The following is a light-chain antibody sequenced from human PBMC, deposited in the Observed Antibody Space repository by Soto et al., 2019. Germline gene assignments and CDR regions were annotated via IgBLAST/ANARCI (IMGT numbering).Light chain of an antibody. Sequence: EIVMTQSPATLSLSPGERAALSCRASQSITSELAWYQQKPGQPPRLLIYDASTRATGVPARFTGSESGSDVTLTISGLQSEYFAVYYCQECHNWPLTVGQGTRLEI. CDR3: QECHNWPLT. CDR1: QSITSE. CDR2: DAS. J-gene: IGKJ2*01. V-gene: IGKV3-15*01.